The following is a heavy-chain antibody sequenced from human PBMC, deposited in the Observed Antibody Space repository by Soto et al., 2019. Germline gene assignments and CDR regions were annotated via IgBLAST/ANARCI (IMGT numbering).Heavy chain of an antibody. CDR1: GFAFSRSA. D-gene: IGHD3-16*01. J-gene: IGHJ4*02. V-gene: IGHV3-23*01. CDR2: ISEGGGTT. Sequence: EVHLLESGGGLIQPGGSLRLSCAASGFAFSRSAMAWVRQAPEKGLEWVSSISEGGGTTFYAGSVEVRFTISRDNSKNTLYLQMNSVRADDAAVYYCAKGGYRHAYDWGRGTLVTVSS. CDR3: AKGGYRHAYD.